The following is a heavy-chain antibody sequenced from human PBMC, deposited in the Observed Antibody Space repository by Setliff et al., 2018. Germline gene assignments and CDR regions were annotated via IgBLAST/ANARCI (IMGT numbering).Heavy chain of an antibody. CDR2: INPSGGST. D-gene: IGHD3-3*01. CDR1: GYTFTSYY. Sequence: ASVKVSCKASGYTFTSYYMHWVRQAPGQGLEWMGIINPSGGSTSYAQKFQGRVTMTRDTSTSTVYMELSSLRSEDTAVYYCARDARDFWSGYSSHERFDPWGQGTLVTVSS. V-gene: IGHV1-46*01. CDR3: ARDARDFWSGYSSHERFDP. J-gene: IGHJ5*02.